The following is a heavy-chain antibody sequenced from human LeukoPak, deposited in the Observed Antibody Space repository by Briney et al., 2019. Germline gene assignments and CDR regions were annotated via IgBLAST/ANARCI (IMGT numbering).Heavy chain of an antibody. J-gene: IGHJ4*02. CDR3: AGHHPRNTVDF. CDR1: GGSINNHF. CDR2: ISDIGSI. V-gene: IGHV4-59*08. Sequence: SETLSLTCTVSGGSINNHFWSWIRQPPGKGLEWIAYISDIGSINYNPSLKSRVTISLDTSKNQFSLKLSSVTAADTAVYYCAGHHPRNTVDFWGQGTLVTVSS. D-gene: IGHD2/OR15-2a*01.